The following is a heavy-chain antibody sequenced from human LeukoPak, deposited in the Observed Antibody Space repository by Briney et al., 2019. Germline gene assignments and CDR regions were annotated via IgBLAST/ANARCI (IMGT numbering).Heavy chain of an antibody. CDR3: ARDLRPANL. V-gene: IGHV1-2*02. CDR1: GYTFTEHF. D-gene: IGHD1-7*01. Sequence: APSVKVSCKASGYTFTEHFIHWVRQAPGQGLQYMGWIHPASANTVYAQMFHGRVTLTRDTPATTTYMELSGLRSDDTAVYYCARDLRPANLWGQGTLVTVSS. CDR2: IHPASANT. J-gene: IGHJ4*01.